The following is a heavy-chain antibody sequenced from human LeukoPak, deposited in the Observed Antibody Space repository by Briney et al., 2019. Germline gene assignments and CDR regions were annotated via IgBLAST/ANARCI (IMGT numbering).Heavy chain of an antibody. CDR3: ARVGYNWNYLIIDY. V-gene: IGHV4-61*10. D-gene: IGHD1-7*01. Sequence: SETLSLTCTVSGGSISSGSYYWSWIRQPAGKGLEWIGYIYYSGSTNYNPSLKSRVTISVDTSKNQFSLKLSSVTAADTAVYYCARVGYNWNYLIIDYWGQGTLVTVSS. CDR2: IYYSGST. J-gene: IGHJ4*02. CDR1: GGSISSGSYY.